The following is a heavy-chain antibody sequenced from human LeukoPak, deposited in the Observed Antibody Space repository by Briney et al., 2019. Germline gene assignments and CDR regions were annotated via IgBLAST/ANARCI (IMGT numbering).Heavy chain of an antibody. J-gene: IGHJ4*02. V-gene: IGHV1-24*01. D-gene: IGHD3-22*01. CDR1: GYTLTELS. CDR2: FDPEDGET. CDR3: ATGGPFFSYDSSGYSSVH. Sequence: VASVKVSCKVSGYTLTELSMHWVRQAPGKGLEWMGGFDPEDGETIYAQKFQGRVTMTEDTSTDTAYMELSSLRSEDTAVYYCATGGPFFSYDSSGYSSVHWGQGTLVTVSS.